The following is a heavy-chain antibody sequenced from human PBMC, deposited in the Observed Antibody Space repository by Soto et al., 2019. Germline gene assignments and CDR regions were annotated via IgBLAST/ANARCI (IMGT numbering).Heavy chain of an antibody. V-gene: IGHV3-23*01. CDR3: AKCGATYGLLTHDY. D-gene: IGHD3-9*01. Sequence: EVQLLESGGGLIQPGGSLRLSCAASGFTFGEYGMSWVRQAPGKGLEWVATVTGSATNIYYTDSVKGRFAVSRDDSSDTLYLQMNRLTAEDTAVYYCAKCGATYGLLTHDYWGQGTLVTVSS. CDR2: VTGSATNI. J-gene: IGHJ4*02. CDR1: GFTFGEYG.